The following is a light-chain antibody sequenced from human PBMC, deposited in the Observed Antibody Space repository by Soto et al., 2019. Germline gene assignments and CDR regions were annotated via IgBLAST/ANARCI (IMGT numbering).Light chain of an antibody. J-gene: IGKJ2*01. CDR1: QSITSY. Sequence: EIVLTQSPAYLSLTPGERVTLSCRASQSITSYLAWYQKKPGQTPRLLIYDAVNRATGVPDRFSGGGSGTDFTLTISSLEAEDSAVYYCQQRSNWPPELTFGQGTKVDIK. V-gene: IGKV3-11*01. CDR2: DAV. CDR3: QQRSNWPPELT.